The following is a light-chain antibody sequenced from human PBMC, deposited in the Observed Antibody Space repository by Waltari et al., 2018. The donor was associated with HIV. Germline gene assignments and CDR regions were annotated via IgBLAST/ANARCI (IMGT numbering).Light chain of an antibody. CDR1: QSVSYTSNNKNY. Sequence: DIVMTQSPDSLAVSLGERATINCKSSQSVSYTSNNKNYLAWYQQKPGQPPKLLIYWASNRESGVPEPFRGSRFGTDFTLTITSLQAEDVAVYYCQQYYTTPLTFGGGTKVEIK. CDR2: WAS. V-gene: IGKV4-1*01. CDR3: QQYYTTPLT. J-gene: IGKJ4*01.